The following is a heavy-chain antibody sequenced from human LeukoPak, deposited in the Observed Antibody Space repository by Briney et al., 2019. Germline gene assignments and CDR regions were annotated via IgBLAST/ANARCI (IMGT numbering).Heavy chain of an antibody. CDR1: GFTFTSSA. V-gene: IGHV1-58*01. Sequence: SVTVSCKASGFTFTSSAVQWVRQARGQRLEWIGWIVVCSGNTSYAHKFQERVTITRVMSTSTAYMELSSLRSEDTGVYYCAASPDYYDSSGYSYYFDYWGQGTLVTVSS. D-gene: IGHD3-22*01. CDR2: IVVCSGNT. CDR3: AASPDYYDSSGYSYYFDY. J-gene: IGHJ4*02.